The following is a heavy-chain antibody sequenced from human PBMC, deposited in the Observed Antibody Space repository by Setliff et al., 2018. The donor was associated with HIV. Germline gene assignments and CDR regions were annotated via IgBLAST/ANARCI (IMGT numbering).Heavy chain of an antibody. Sequence: PGESLTISCAASGFTFSDYWMTWVRQAPGKGLEWVANIKQDGSEKYCVDSVKGRFTISRDNAKNSLYLQMNSLGAEDTAVYYCARGRRVSSNYYYYYYMDVWGKGTTVTVSS. CDR1: GFTFSDYW. CDR2: IKQDGSEK. J-gene: IGHJ6*03. V-gene: IGHV3-7*03. D-gene: IGHD2-2*01. CDR3: ARGRRVSSNYYYYYYMDV.